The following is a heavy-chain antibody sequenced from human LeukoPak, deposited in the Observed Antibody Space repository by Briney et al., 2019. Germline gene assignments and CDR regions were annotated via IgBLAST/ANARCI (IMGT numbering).Heavy chain of an antibody. CDR3: AGLTMVLDY. Sequence: PSETLSLTCTVSGGSISSSSYYWGWIRQPPGKGLEWIGSIYYSGSTYYNPSLKSRVTISVDTSKNQFSLKLSSVTAADTAVYYCAGLTMVLDYWGQGTLVTVSS. CDR1: GGSISSSSYY. CDR2: IYYSGST. J-gene: IGHJ4*02. V-gene: IGHV4-39*07. D-gene: IGHD3-10*01.